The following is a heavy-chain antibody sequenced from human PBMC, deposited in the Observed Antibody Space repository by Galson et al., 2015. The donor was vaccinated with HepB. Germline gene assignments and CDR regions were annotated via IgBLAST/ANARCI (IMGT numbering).Heavy chain of an antibody. D-gene: IGHD6-13*01. J-gene: IGHJ4*02. CDR2: IYHSGTT. CDR1: GGSISSGNW. V-gene: IGHV4-4*02. CDR3: ARASSYGSSYYDY. Sequence: ETLSLTCAVSGGSISSGNWWSWVRQPPGKGLEWIGEIYHSGTTTYNPSLKSRVTISVDKSKNQFSLHLSSVTAADTAVYYCARASSYGSSYYDYWGQGTLVTVSS.